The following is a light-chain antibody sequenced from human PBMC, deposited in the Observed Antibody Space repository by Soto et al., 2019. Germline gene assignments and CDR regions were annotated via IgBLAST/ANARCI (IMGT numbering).Light chain of an antibody. CDR3: QQYNSWPLT. J-gene: IGKJ4*01. CDR1: QSISSN. Sequence: EIVMTQSPATLSMSPGERATLSCRASQSISSNLAWYQQKPGQAHRLLIYGASTRATGVPARFSGSGSGTEFTLSISSLQSEHFAVYYCQQYNSWPLTFGGGTKVEIK. CDR2: GAS. V-gene: IGKV3-15*01.